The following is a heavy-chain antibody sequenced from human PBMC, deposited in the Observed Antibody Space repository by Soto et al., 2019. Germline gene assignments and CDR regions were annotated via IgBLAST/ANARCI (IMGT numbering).Heavy chain of an antibody. CDR2: ISYDGSNK. CDR1: GFTFSSYA. Sequence: QVQLVESGGGVVQPGRSLRLSCAASGFTFSSYAMHWVRQAPGKGLEWVAVISYDGSNKYYADSVKGRFTISRDNSKNTLYLQMNSLRAEDTAVYYCARAVWGGSYSDYWGQGTLVTVS. D-gene: IGHD1-26*01. V-gene: IGHV3-30-3*01. J-gene: IGHJ4*02. CDR3: ARAVWGGSYSDY.